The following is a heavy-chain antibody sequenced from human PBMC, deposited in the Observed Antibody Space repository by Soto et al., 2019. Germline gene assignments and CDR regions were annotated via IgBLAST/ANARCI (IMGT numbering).Heavy chain of an antibody. CDR1: GYTFTSYD. D-gene: IGHD3-10*01. CDR2: MNPNSGNT. J-gene: IGHJ4*02. Sequence: ASLKVSCKASGYTFTSYDMNWVRQATGQGLEWMGWMNPNSGNTGYAQKFQGRVTMTRNTSISTAYMELSSLGSEDTAVYYCARNLWFGELYLGYWGQGTLVTVSS. V-gene: IGHV1-8*01. CDR3: ARNLWFGELYLGY.